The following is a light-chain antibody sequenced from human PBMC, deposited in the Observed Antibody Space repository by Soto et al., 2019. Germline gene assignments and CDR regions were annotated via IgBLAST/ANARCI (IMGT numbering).Light chain of an antibody. Sequence: EIVLTQSAATLSFSPGERATLSCRASQSVSSNLAWYQQKPGQAPRLLIYGASTRATGIPARFSGSGSGTEFTLTISSLHSEDFAVYYCQQYNNWPGTFGQGTKVDIK. V-gene: IGKV3-15*01. CDR1: QSVSSN. J-gene: IGKJ1*01. CDR3: QQYNNWPGT. CDR2: GAS.